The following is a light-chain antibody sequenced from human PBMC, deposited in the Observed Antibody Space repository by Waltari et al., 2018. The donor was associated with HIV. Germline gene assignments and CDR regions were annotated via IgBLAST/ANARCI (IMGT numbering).Light chain of an antibody. CDR2: EVS. J-gene: IGLJ3*02. CDR3: CSYAGSSTLV. Sequence: QSALTQPASVSGSPGPSITISCTGTSSDVGGYNLVSWYQQHPRKAPKLMIYEVSKRPSGVSNRFSGSKSGNTASLTISGLQAEDEADYYCCSYAGSSTLVFGGGTKLTVL. CDR1: SSDVGGYNL. V-gene: IGLV2-23*02.